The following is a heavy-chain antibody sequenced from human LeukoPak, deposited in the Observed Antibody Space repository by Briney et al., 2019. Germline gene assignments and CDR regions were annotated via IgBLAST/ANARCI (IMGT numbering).Heavy chain of an antibody. CDR3: AKDRQMGDYFDY. Sequence: GGSLRLSCAASGFTFSSYAMSWVRQAPGKELEWVSAISGSGGSTYYADSVKGRFTISRDNSKNTLYLQMNSLRAEDTAVYYCAKDRQMGDYFDYWGQGTLVTVSS. J-gene: IGHJ4*02. V-gene: IGHV3-23*01. CDR1: GFTFSSYA. D-gene: IGHD3-16*01. CDR2: ISGSGGST.